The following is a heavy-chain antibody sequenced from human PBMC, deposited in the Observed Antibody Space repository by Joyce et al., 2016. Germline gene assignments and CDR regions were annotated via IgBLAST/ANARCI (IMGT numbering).Heavy chain of an antibody. CDR1: GYIFSGYW. D-gene: IGHD1-26*01. CDR2: IDPSDSFI. J-gene: IGHJ5*01. CDR3: ARDTGSYPFSFDS. V-gene: IGHV5-10-1*03. Sequence: EVQLAQSGAEMKKPGESLKISCEGSGYIFSGYWINWVRQLPGKGLEWMGRIDPSDSFIKYNPSFQGSITISADTSISTAYLQWNTLKASDTAIYFCARDTGSYPFSFDSWGRGTQVTVSS.